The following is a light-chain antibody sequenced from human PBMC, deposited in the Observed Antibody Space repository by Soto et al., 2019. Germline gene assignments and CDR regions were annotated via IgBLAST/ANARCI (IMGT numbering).Light chain of an antibody. Sequence: EIVMTQSPATLSMSPGERATLSCRATQNVNSNLAWYQHRPGQAPRLLVYGASIRPTGIPARFSGSGSGTEFTLPIDSLQSEDFAVYYCQQYNDWPPMYTFGQGTKLEIK. CDR1: QNVNSN. CDR2: GAS. V-gene: IGKV3-15*01. CDR3: QQYNDWPPMYT. J-gene: IGKJ2*01.